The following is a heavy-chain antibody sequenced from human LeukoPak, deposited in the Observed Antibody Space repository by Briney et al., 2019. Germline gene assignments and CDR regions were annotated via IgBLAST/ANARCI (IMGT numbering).Heavy chain of an antibody. Sequence: PSETLSLTCTVSGGSISSYYWSWIRQPPGKGLEWIGYIYYSGSTNYNPSLKSRVTISVDTSKNQFSLKLSSVTAADTAVHYCARDPGYDSRPVWGQGTLVTVSS. J-gene: IGHJ4*02. CDR2: IYYSGST. CDR3: ARDPGYDSRPV. CDR1: GGSISSYY. V-gene: IGHV4-59*01. D-gene: IGHD3-22*01.